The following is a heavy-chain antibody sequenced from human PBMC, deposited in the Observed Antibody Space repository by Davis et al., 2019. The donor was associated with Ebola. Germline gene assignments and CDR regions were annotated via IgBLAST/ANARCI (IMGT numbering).Heavy chain of an antibody. CDR2: IKSKTDGGTT. D-gene: IGHD4-11*01. V-gene: IGHV3-15*07. J-gene: IGHJ4*02. Sequence: GESLKISCAASGITFSNAWMNWVRQAPGKGLEWVGRIKSKTDGGTTDYAAPVRGRFTISRDDSKNTLYLQMSSLKTEDTAVYYCTATVTSDYWGQGTLVTVSS. CDR1: GITFSNAW. CDR3: TATVTSDY.